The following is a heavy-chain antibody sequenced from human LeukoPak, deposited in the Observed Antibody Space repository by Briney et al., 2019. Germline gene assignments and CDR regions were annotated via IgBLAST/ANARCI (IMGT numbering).Heavy chain of an antibody. J-gene: IGHJ6*03. Sequence: SVKVSCKASGGTFSGYAISWVRQAPGQGLEWMGGIIPIFGTANYAQKFQGRVTITTDESTSTAYMELSSLRSEDTAVYHCARGYCSGGSCYSYYFYYYMDVWGKGTTVTVSS. CDR2: IIPIFGTA. D-gene: IGHD2-15*01. V-gene: IGHV1-69*05. CDR1: GGTFSGYA. CDR3: ARGYCSGGSCYSYYFYYYMDV.